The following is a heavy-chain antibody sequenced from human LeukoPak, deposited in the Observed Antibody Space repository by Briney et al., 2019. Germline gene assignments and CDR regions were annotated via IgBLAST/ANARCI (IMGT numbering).Heavy chain of an antibody. J-gene: IGHJ6*03. CDR1: GFTFSSYS. CDR2: ISSSSSTI. V-gene: IGHV3-48*01. D-gene: IGHD2-8*01. CDR3: ARDRQKWGMDV. Sequence: GGSLRLSCAASGFTFSSYSMNWVRQAPGKGLEWVSYISSSSSTIYYADSVKGRFTISRDNAKNSLYLQMNSLRAEDTAVYYCARDRQKWGMDVWGKGTTVTVSS.